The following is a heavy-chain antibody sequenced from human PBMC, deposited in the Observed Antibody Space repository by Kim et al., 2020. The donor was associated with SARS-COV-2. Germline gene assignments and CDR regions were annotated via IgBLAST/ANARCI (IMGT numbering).Heavy chain of an antibody. J-gene: IGHJ6*02. CDR2: T. Sequence: TAYAASVKGRFTISRDGSKNTAYLQMNSLKTEDTAVYYCTRQGTRGMDVWGQGTTVTVSS. V-gene: IGHV3-73*01. CDR3: TRQGTRGMDV. D-gene: IGHD1-1*01.